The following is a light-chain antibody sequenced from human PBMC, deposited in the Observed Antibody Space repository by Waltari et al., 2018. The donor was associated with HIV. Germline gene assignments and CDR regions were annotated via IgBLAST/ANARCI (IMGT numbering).Light chain of an antibody. V-gene: IGLV2-11*01. CDR1: SSDIVGYNC. CDR3: CSCAGLYSPLYV. J-gene: IGLJ1*01. CDR2: EVT. Sequence: QSALTQPRSVSGSPGQSVPISCTGTSSDIVGYNCVSCYQQHPGKAPKVIISEVTKRPSGVPDRFSGSRSGNTASLTISGLQADDEAEYYCCSCAGLYSPLYVFGTGTKVTVL.